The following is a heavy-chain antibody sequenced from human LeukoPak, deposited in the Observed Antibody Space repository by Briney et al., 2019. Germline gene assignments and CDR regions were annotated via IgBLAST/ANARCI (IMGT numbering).Heavy chain of an antibody. D-gene: IGHD6-13*01. Sequence: SETLSLTCAVYGGSFSGYYWSWIRQPPGKGLELIGEINHSGSTNYNPSLKSRVTISVHTSKNQFSLKLSSVTAADTAVYYCARHVSAAGMFDYWGQGTLVTVSS. V-gene: IGHV4-34*01. CDR3: ARHVSAAGMFDY. CDR1: GGSFSGYY. CDR2: INHSGST. J-gene: IGHJ4*02.